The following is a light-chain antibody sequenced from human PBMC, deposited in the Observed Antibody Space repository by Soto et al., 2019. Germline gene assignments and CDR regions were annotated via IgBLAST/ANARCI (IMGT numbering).Light chain of an antibody. CDR2: RAS. Sequence: DIQMTQSPPTLSASVGDRVTITCRASQSISSWLAWYQQKAGKAPKLLISRASTLESGVPSRFSGSGSGTESTLTISSLQPDDFATYYCHQYNSDLYTFGQGTKLEIK. CDR3: HQYNSDLYT. CDR1: QSISSW. J-gene: IGKJ2*01. V-gene: IGKV1-5*03.